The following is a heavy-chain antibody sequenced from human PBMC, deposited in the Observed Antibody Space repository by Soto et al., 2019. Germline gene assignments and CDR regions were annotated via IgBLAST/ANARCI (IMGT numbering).Heavy chain of an antibody. J-gene: IGHJ4*02. CDR2: FYYSGTT. CDR3: VRYIRFQDFFDS. D-gene: IGHD3-3*01. CDR1: GGSMNNNNYF. Sequence: QLQLQESGPGLVKPSETLSLTCTVSGGSMNNNNYFWAWIRQPPGKGLEWIGGFYYSGTTYYNPSLKSRVTISADTSKSQLSLMLRSVTAADTAVFYCVRYIRFQDFFDSWGQGALVTVSS. V-gene: IGHV4-39*01.